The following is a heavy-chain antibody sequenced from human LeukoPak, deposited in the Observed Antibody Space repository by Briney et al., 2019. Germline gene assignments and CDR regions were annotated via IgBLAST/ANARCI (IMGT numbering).Heavy chain of an antibody. D-gene: IGHD5-18*01. CDR2: ISYSGST. CDR3: ARDRYSYGF. CDR1: GGFISTYY. V-gene: IGHV4-59*01. Sequence: SETLSLTCTVSGGFISTYYWSWIRQPPGKGLEWIGFISYSGSTYHNPSLKSRVTMSVDTSKNQFSLNLRSVTAADTAVYYCARDRYSYGFWGQGILVTVSS. J-gene: IGHJ4*02.